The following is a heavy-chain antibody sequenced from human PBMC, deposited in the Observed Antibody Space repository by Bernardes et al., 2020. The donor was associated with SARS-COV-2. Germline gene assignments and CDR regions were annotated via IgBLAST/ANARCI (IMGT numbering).Heavy chain of an antibody. CDR1: GFTFNNAW. D-gene: IGHD1-26*01. J-gene: IGHJ6*02. CDR2: IKSKTDGGTT. CDR3: TTDVERDGLDV. V-gene: IGHV3-15*01. Sequence: GGSLRLSCAASGFTFNNAWMSWVRQAPGKGLEWVGRIKSKTDGGTTDYAAPVRGRFTISRDDSKNTLYMQMNSLKTEDTAVYYCTTDVERDGLDVWGQGTTVTVSS.